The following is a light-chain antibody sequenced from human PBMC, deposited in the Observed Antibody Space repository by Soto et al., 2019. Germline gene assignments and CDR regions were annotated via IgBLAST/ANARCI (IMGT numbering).Light chain of an antibody. V-gene: IGLV2-14*01. CDR1: SSDVGAYDF. CDR2: DVT. J-gene: IGLJ2*01. CDR3: SSYTTRSTLV. Sequence: QSALTQPASVSGSPGQSITISCTGTSSDVGAYDFVSWYQHSPGKAPKLVTFDVTHRPPGISDRFSGSKSANTAPLTISGLQAADEAFYYCSSYTTRSTLVFGGGTKLTVL.